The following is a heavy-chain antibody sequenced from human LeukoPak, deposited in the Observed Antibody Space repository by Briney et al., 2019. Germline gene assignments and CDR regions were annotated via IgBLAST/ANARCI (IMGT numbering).Heavy chain of an antibody. CDR3: ARDLGAWTHAFDI. CDR2: ISSSSSTI. CDR1: GFTFSSYS. D-gene: IGHD3/OR15-3a*01. J-gene: IGHJ3*02. Sequence: PGGSLRLSCAASGFTFSSYSMNWVRQAPGKGLEWVSYISSSSSTIYYADSVKGRFTISRDNAKNSLYLQMNSLRAEDTAVYYCARDLGAWTHAFDIWGQGTMVTVSS. V-gene: IGHV3-48*01.